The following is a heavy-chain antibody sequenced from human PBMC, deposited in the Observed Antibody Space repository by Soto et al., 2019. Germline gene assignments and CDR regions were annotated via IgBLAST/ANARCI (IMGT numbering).Heavy chain of an antibody. V-gene: IGHV3-30-3*01. CDR3: AKDLGGAAAGSFDY. CDR1: GFSFSISP. Sequence: PGGSLRLSCAASGFSFSISPMHWVRQAPGKGPEWVALISYDGTNKFYADSVKGRFTISRDNAKNSLYLQMNSLRAEATALYYCAKDLGGAAAGSFDYWGQGTLVTVSS. J-gene: IGHJ4*02. CDR2: ISYDGTNK. D-gene: IGHD6-13*01.